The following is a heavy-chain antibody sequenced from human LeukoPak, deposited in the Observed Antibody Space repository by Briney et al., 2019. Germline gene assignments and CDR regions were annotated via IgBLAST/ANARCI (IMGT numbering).Heavy chain of an antibody. Sequence: SVKVSCKASGGTFSSYAISWVRQAPGQGLEWMGGIIPIFGTANYAQKFQGRVTITADESTSTAYMELSSLRSEDTAVYYCARTPLDSSSPYYCYMDVWGKGTTVTVSS. CDR3: ARTPLDSSSPYYCYMDV. V-gene: IGHV1-69*13. D-gene: IGHD6-6*01. CDR2: IIPIFGTA. J-gene: IGHJ6*03. CDR1: GGTFSSYA.